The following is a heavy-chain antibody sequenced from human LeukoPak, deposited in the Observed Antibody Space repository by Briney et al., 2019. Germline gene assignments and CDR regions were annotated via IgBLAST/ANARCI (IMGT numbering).Heavy chain of an antibody. CDR2: ITSSNCI. D-gene: IGHD2-15*01. V-gene: IGHV3-21*01. CDR3: ARVSCSGGSCLDY. J-gene: IGHJ4*02. Sequence: GGSLRLSCTASGSTFSRYSLNWVRQAPGKGLEWVSSITSSNCIYYADSVKGRFTISRDNAKNSLYLQMNSLRAEDTAVYYCARVSCSGGSCLDYWGQGTLVTVSS. CDR1: GSTFSRYS.